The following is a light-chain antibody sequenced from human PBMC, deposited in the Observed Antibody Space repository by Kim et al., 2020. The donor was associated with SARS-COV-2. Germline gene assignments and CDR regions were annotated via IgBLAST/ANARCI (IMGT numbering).Light chain of an antibody. J-gene: IGLJ2*01. CDR1: KLGDKY. Sequence: SGPPGQTASTTSSGEKLGDKYACWDQQKPGRSPVLVIYQDNKRPSGIPERFSGSNSGNTATLTISGTQAMDEADYYCQAWDSSTAVFGGGTQLTVL. CDR2: QDN. V-gene: IGLV3-1*01. CDR3: QAWDSSTAV.